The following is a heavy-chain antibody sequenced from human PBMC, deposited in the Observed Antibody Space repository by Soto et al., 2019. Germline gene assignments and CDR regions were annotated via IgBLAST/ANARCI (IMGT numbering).Heavy chain of an antibody. CDR3: AKDRDSYGDGFDY. J-gene: IGHJ4*02. CDR2: ISDDGTNK. Sequence: GGSLRLSCAASGFTFSRYGMHWVRQAPGKGLEWVAVISDDGTNKHYADSVKGRFTISRDNSKNTVSLQMSSLRAEDTAVYYCAKDRDSYGDGFDYWGQGTLVTVSS. CDR1: GFTFSRYG. V-gene: IGHV3-30*18. D-gene: IGHD2-21*01.